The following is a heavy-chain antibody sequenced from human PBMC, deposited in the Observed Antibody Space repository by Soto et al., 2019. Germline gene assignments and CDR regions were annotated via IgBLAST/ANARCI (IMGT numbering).Heavy chain of an antibody. J-gene: IGHJ4*02. Sequence: GGSLRLSGAATGFTFGIYAMSWVRQAPGKGLEWVSSMSGGGVCTNYADSVRGRFTISRDNSKNTLYLQMNSLRAEDTAVYYWAKEGGRARGYNYGNTYFDYWGQGTRVTVSS. CDR3: AKEGGRARGYNYGNTYFDY. CDR1: GFTFGIYA. V-gene: IGHV3-23*01. D-gene: IGHD5-12*01. CDR2: MSGGGVCT.